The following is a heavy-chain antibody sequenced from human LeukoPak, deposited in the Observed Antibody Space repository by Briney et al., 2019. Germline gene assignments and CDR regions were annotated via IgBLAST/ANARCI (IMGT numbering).Heavy chain of an antibody. V-gene: IGHV3-21*01. D-gene: IGHD2-15*01. J-gene: IGHJ4*02. CDR3: ARDIVVVVAAKGGDLYDY. Sequence: KAGGSLRLSCAASGFTFSSYSMNWVRQAPGEGLEWVSSISSSSSYIYYADSVKGRFTISRDNAKNSLYLQMNSLRAEDTAVYYCARDIVVVVAAKGGDLYDYWGQGTLVTVSS. CDR1: GFTFSSYS. CDR2: ISSSSSYI.